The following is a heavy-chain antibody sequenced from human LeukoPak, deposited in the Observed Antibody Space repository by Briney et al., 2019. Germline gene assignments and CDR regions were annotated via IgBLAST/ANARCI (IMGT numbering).Heavy chain of an antibody. Sequence: PGGSLRLSCAASGFTFSSYAMSWVRQAPGKGLEWVSAISGSGANTYYADSVKGRFTISRDNAKNTLYLQMNSLRAEDTAVYYCARDLTVTMGDAFDIWGQGTMVAVSS. V-gene: IGHV3-23*01. CDR3: ARDLTVTMGDAFDI. CDR1: GFTFSSYA. D-gene: IGHD4-17*01. J-gene: IGHJ3*02. CDR2: ISGSGANT.